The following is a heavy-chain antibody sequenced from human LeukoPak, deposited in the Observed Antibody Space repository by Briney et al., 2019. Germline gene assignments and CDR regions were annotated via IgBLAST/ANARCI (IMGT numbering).Heavy chain of an antibody. D-gene: IGHD5-24*01. CDR2: ISSSGSTI. V-gene: IGHV3-11*01. CDR1: GFTFSDYY. Sequence: GGSLRLSCAASGFTFSDYYMSWIRQAPGEGLEWVSYISSSGSTIYYADSVKGRFTISRDNAKNSLYLQMNSLRAEDTAVYYCAGGRRWLQSLPWGQGTLVTVSS. J-gene: IGHJ5*02. CDR3: AGGRRWLQSLP.